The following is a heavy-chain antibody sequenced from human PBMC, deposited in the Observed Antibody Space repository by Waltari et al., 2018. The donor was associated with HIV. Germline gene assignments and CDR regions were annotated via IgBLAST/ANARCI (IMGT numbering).Heavy chain of an antibody. Sequence: QVQLQESGPGLVKPSETLSLTCTVSGGSISSYYWSWIRQPAGKGLEWIGRIYTSGSTNYNPSLKSRVTMSVGTAKNQFSLKRSSVTAADTAVYYCARDGGFTIFGVVIPPHGMDVWGQGTTVTVSS. CDR2: IYTSGST. CDR3: ARDGGFTIFGVVIPPHGMDV. D-gene: IGHD3-3*01. J-gene: IGHJ6*02. V-gene: IGHV4-4*07. CDR1: GGSISSYY.